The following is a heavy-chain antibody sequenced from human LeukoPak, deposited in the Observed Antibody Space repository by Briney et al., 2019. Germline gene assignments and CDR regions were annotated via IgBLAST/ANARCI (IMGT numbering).Heavy chain of an antibody. CDR1: GFTFSDHY. CDR2: IKNKAKSYIT. Sequence: GGSLRLSCAASGFTFSDHYMDWVRQAPGKGLEWVGRIKNKAKSYITEYAASVEGRFTISRDDSKNSLYLQMNNLKTEDTAVYYCTTDRDYGDYPEYYFDYWGQGTLVTVSS. D-gene: IGHD4-17*01. V-gene: IGHV3-72*01. J-gene: IGHJ4*02. CDR3: TTDRDYGDYPEYYFDY.